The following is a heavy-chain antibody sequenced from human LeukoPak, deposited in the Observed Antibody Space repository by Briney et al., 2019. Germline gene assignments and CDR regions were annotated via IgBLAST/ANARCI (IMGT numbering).Heavy chain of an antibody. CDR3: ARESRGGGYSFDY. Sequence: PSETLSLTCSVSGDSISSDGCYWNWIRQHPGKGLEWIGYIYYSGSTFYNPSLKSRVTISVDTSKNQFSLRLSSVTAADTAVYYCARESRGGGYSFDYWGQGTLVTVSS. CDR1: GDSISSDGCY. CDR2: IYYSGST. D-gene: IGHD5-12*01. V-gene: IGHV4-31*03. J-gene: IGHJ4*02.